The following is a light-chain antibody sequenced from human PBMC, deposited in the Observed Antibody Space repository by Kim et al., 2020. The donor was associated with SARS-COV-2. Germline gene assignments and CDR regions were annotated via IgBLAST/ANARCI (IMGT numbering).Light chain of an antibody. CDR1: QTVLYNSNNKNY. CDR3: QQYYSTPPS. J-gene: IGKJ2*03. CDR2: WAS. V-gene: IGKV4-1*01. Sequence: RATINCKSSQTVLYNSNNKNYLAWYQQKPGQAPKLLIYWASIRESGVSDRFSGSGSETDFTLTSSSLQAEDVAVYYCQQYYSTPPSFGQGTKLEI.